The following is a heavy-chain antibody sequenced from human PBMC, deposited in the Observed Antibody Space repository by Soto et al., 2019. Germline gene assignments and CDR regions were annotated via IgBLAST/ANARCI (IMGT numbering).Heavy chain of an antibody. V-gene: IGHV3-48*01. CDR1: GFTFGSYS. J-gene: IGHJ4*02. D-gene: IGHD3-3*01. Sequence: VQLVESGGGLVQPGGSLRLSCAASGFTFGSYSMNWVRQAPGKGLEWVSYIDILSTTIYYADSVKGRFTISRDNAKNSLYLQVNSPRAEDTAVYYCARSVGTIFGVVITRFDYWGQGTLVTVSS. CDR2: IDILSTTI. CDR3: ARSVGTIFGVVITRFDY.